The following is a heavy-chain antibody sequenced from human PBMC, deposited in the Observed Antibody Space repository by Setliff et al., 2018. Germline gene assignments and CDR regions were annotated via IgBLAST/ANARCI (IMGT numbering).Heavy chain of an antibody. D-gene: IGHD2-15*01. V-gene: IGHV4-31*03. Sequence: TSETLSLTCTVSGGSISSGSYYWTWIRQHPGKGLEWIGYIYYIGSTYYNPSLKSRVTISVDTSKNQFSLKINSVTAADTAVYYCARGHCSSGECPNYFDPWGQGTQVTVSS. CDR1: GGSISSGSYY. J-gene: IGHJ5*02. CDR3: ARGHCSSGECPNYFDP. CDR2: IYYIGST.